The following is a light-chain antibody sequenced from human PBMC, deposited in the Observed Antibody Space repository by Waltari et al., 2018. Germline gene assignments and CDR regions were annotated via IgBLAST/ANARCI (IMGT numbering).Light chain of an antibody. Sequence: QPELTQSPSASASLGASVKLTCTLSSGHSSYAIPSHQTQPQKGPRYLMKLNSDGSHNKGDGIPDRFSGSSSGAERYLTISSLQSEDEADYYCQTWGTGTHVVFGGGTKLTVL. CDR1: SGHSSYA. CDR3: QTWGTGTHVV. CDR2: LNSDGSH. V-gene: IGLV4-69*01. J-gene: IGLJ2*01.